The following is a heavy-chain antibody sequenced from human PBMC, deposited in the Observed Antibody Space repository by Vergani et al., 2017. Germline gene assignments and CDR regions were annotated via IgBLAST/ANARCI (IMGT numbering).Heavy chain of an antibody. D-gene: IGHD3-16*01. Sequence: QVQLQESGPGLVKPSQTLSLTCTVSGGSISSGDYYWSWIRQPPGKGLEWIGYIYYSGSTYYNPSLKSRVTISVDTSKNQFSLKLGSVTAAATSVYYWARVGRMGSGVDYWGQGTLVTVSS. CDR2: IYYSGST. CDR3: ARVGRMGSGVDY. J-gene: IGHJ4*02. CDR1: GGSISSGDYY. V-gene: IGHV4-30-4*08.